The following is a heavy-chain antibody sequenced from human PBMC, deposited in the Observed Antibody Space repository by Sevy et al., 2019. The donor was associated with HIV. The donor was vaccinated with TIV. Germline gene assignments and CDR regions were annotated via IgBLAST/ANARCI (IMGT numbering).Heavy chain of an antibody. V-gene: IGHV3-48*02. CDR3: AKKNDPIGFDY. CDR1: GFTFSSYS. J-gene: IGHJ4*02. CDR2: ISSSSSTI. Sequence: GGSLRLSCAASGFTFSSYSMNWVRQAPGKGLEWISSISSSSSTIYYADSVKGRFTISRDNAKNSLYLQTNSLRDEDTAVYYCAKKNDPIGFDYWGQGTLVTVSS. D-gene: IGHD3-10*01.